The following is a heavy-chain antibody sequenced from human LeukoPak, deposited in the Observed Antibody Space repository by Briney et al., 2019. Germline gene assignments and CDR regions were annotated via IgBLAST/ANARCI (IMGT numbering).Heavy chain of an antibody. J-gene: IGHJ4*02. CDR1: GGSISSYY. CDR3: ARSQYSYGLNY. D-gene: IGHD5-18*01. V-gene: IGHV4-59*01. CDR2: VYYSGTT. Sequence: SESLSLTCTVSGGSISSYYWSWVRQPPGKGLEWIGYVYYSGTTNYNPSLKSRVTISIDASKNQLSLRLDPVTAADTAVYYCARSQYSYGLNYWGQGTLVTVSS.